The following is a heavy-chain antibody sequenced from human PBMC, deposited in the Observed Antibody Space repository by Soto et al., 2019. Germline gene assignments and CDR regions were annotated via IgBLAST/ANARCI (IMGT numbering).Heavy chain of an antibody. D-gene: IGHD3-22*01. CDR2: IYYTGST. Sequence: PSETLSLTCTVSGGPIRSTTYSWSWIRQHPGKGLAWFGYIYYTGSTYYNPSLKSRVTMSVDTPKKQFSLNLSSVTAADTAVYYCARVYDSTGYPAAGGAFDIWGQGTKVTVSS. V-gene: IGHV4-31*03. CDR1: GGPIRSTTYS. J-gene: IGHJ3*02. CDR3: ARVYDSTGYPAAGGAFDI.